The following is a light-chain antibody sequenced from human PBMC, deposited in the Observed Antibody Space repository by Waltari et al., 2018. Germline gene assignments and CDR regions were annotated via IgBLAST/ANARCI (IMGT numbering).Light chain of an antibody. CDR3: QSYDSSNYVV. CDR2: EDY. Sequence: NFILTQPHSVSESPGKTVTISCTRSGGSIASYYVQWSQQRPDSVPTIVIYEDYHRPSGVPDRCSGSIDSSSSSASLTISGLKTEDEADYYCQSYDSSNYVVFGGGTKLTVL. CDR1: GGSIASYY. J-gene: IGLJ2*01. V-gene: IGLV6-57*04.